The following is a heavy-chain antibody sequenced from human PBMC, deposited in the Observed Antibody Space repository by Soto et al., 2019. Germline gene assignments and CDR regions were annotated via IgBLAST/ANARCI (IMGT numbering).Heavy chain of an antibody. CDR3: AREADIALRDYYYYYGMDV. CDR2: IYPGDSDT. V-gene: IGHV5-51*01. J-gene: IGHJ6*02. CDR1: GYSFTSYW. Sequence: GESLKISCKGSGYSFTSYWIGWVRQMPGKGLEWMGIIYPGDSDTRYSPSFQGQVTISADKSISTAYLQWSSLKASDTAMYYCAREADIALRDYYYYYGMDVWGQGTTVTVSS. D-gene: IGHD2-8*01.